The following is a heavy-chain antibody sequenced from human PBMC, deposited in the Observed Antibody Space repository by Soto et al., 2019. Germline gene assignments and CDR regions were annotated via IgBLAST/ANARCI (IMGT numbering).Heavy chain of an antibody. V-gene: IGHV6-1*01. Sequence: PSQTLSLTCVISGDSVSSNSAAWNWIRQSPSRGLEWLGRTYYRSRWYNDYAVSVRSRITVNADTSKNQFSLHLNSVTPEDTAVYYCARNSVWLPNLMDVWGKGTTVTVSS. J-gene: IGHJ6*03. CDR2: TYYRSRWYN. CDR3: ARNSVWLPNLMDV. D-gene: IGHD3-9*01. CDR1: GDSVSSNSAA.